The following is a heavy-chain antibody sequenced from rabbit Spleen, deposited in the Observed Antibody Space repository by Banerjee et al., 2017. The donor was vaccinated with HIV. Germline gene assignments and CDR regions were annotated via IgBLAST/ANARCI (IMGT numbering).Heavy chain of an antibody. CDR3: ARDSGTSFSTYGMDL. CDR1: GFSFSVSYY. J-gene: IGHJ6*01. Sequence: QSLEESGGDLVKPGASLTLTCTASGFSFSVSYYMCWVRQAPGKGLEWIGCIDTGSSGSTYYASWAKGRFTIFKTSSTTVTLQMTSLTAADTATYFCARDSGTSFSTYGMDLWGPGPWSPS. V-gene: IGHV1S40*01. CDR2: IDTGSSGST. D-gene: IGHD8-1*01.